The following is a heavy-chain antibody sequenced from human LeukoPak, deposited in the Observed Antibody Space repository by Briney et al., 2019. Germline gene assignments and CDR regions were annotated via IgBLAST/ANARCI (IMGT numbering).Heavy chain of an antibody. V-gene: IGHV3-23*01. D-gene: IGHD2-15*01. CDR1: GFTFSTYE. CDR3: ATTNQPGIVVVVAATPGWFDP. Sequence: PGGSLRLSCAASGFTFSTYEMHWVRQAPGKGLEWVSAISGSGGSTYYADSVKGRFTISRDNSKNTLYLQMNSLRAEDTAVYYCATTNQPGIVVVVAATPGWFDPWGQGTLVTVSS. J-gene: IGHJ5*02. CDR2: ISGSGGST.